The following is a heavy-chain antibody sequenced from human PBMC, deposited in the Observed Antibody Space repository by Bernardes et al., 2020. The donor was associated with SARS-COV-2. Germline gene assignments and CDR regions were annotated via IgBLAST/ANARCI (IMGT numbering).Heavy chain of an antibody. Sequence: ETLSLTCTVSGGSISSGGYYWSWIRQHPGKGLEWVSAISGSGGSTYYADSVKGRFTISRDNSKNTLYLQMNSLRAEDTAVYYCAKNSASTTIFGVVIILGCDYWGQGTLVTVSS. J-gene: IGHJ4*02. CDR1: GGSISSGGYY. D-gene: IGHD3-3*01. V-gene: IGHV3-23*01. CDR3: AKNSASTTIFGVVIILGCDY. CDR2: ISGSGGST.